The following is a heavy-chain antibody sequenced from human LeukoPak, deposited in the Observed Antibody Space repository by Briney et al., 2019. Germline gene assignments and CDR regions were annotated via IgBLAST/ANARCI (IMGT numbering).Heavy chain of an antibody. CDR3: ARADYGDYYFDY. V-gene: IGHV1-2*02. CDR1: GYTFTGYY. D-gene: IGHD4-17*01. Sequence: ASVKVSCKASGYTFTGYYMHWVRQAPGQGLEWMGWINPNSGGTNYAQKFQGRVTMTRDTSISTAYMELSSLRSEDTAVYYCARADYGDYYFDYWGQGTLVTVSS. CDR2: INPNSGGT. J-gene: IGHJ4*02.